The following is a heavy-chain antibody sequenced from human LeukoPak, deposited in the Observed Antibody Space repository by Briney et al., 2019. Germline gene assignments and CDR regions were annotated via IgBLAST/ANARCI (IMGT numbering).Heavy chain of an antibody. CDR1: GFTFSSHW. D-gene: IGHD3-9*01. Sequence: GGSLRLSCAASGFTFSSHWMHWVRQAPGKGLVWVSRINTDGSTTNYADSVKGRFTISRDNAKNSLYLQMNSLRAEDTAVYYCARSGLTHFDYWGQGTLVTVSS. CDR2: INTDGSTT. V-gene: IGHV3-74*01. J-gene: IGHJ4*02. CDR3: ARSGLTHFDY.